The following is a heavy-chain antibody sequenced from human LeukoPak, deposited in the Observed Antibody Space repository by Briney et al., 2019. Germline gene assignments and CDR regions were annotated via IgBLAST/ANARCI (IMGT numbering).Heavy chain of an antibody. CDR1: GFTFSSYA. CDR3: AAPISSYSSSLNWFEP. CDR2: ISGSGGST. V-gene: IGHV3-23*01. D-gene: IGHD6-13*01. J-gene: IGHJ5*02. Sequence: GGSLRLSCAASGFTFSSYAMSWVRQVPGKGLEWVSAISGSGGSTYYADSVKGRFTISRDNSKNTLYLQMNSLRAEDTAVYYCAAPISSYSSSLNWFEPWGQGTLVTVSS.